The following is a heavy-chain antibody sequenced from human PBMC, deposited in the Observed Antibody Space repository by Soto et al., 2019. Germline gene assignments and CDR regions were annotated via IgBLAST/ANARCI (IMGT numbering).Heavy chain of an antibody. CDR1: GFTFSNAW. J-gene: IGHJ6*02. Sequence: LRLSCAASGFTFSNAWMSWVRQAPGKGLEWVGRIKSKTDGGTTDYAAPVKGRFTISRDDSKNTLYLQMNSLKTEDTAVYYCTTDEVLTTFHYYGMDVWGQGTTVTVSS. D-gene: IGHD3-9*01. CDR2: IKSKTDGGTT. CDR3: TTDEVLTTFHYYGMDV. V-gene: IGHV3-15*01.